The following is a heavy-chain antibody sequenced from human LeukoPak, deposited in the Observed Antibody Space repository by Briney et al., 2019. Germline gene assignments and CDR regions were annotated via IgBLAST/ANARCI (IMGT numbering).Heavy chain of an antibody. CDR1: GGSVSSSSYY. J-gene: IGHJ4*02. CDR3: ARVLAATHMGY. CDR2: IYYSGST. Sequence: SETLSLTCTVSGGSVSSSSYYWGWIRQPPGKGLEWIGSIYYSGSTYYNPSLKSRVTISVDTSKNQFSLKLSSVTAADTAVYYCARVLAATHMGYWGQGTLVTVSS. D-gene: IGHD2-15*01. V-gene: IGHV4-39*07.